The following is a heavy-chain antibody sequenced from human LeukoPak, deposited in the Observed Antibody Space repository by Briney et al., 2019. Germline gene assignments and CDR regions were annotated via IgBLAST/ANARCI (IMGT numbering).Heavy chain of an antibody. Sequence: GGSLRLSCAASGFTFSSYAMSWVRQAPGKGLEWVSAISGSGGSTYYADYVKGRFTISRDNSKNTLYLQMNSLRAEDTAVYYCAKDRTIVGAYDYWGQGTLVTVSS. D-gene: IGHD1-26*01. CDR3: AKDRTIVGAYDY. CDR1: GFTFSSYA. V-gene: IGHV3-23*01. J-gene: IGHJ4*02. CDR2: ISGSGGST.